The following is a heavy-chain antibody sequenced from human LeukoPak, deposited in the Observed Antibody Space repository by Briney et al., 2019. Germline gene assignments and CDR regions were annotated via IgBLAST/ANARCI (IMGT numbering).Heavy chain of an antibody. D-gene: IGHD2-15*01. CDR2: IYYSGST. V-gene: IGHV4-59*12. CDR3: ARGRIYCSGGSCYSGYFDY. CDR1: GGSISSYY. J-gene: IGHJ4*02. Sequence: PSETLSLTCTVSGGSISSYYWSWIRQPPGKGLEWIGYIYYSGSTNYNPSLKSRVTISVDTSKNQFSLKLSSVTAADTAVYYCARGRIYCSGGSCYSGYFDYWGQGTLVTVSS.